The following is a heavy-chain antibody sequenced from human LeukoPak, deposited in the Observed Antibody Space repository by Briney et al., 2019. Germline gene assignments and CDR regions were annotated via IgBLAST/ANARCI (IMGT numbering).Heavy chain of an antibody. Sequence: ASVKVSCKASGYIFTSYGISWVRQAPGQGLEWMGWISAYNGNTNYAQKLQGRVTMTTDTSTSTAYMELRSLRSDDTAVYYCARVFPYYYDSSRGDYFDYWGQGTLVTVSS. V-gene: IGHV1-18*01. CDR3: ARVFPYYYDSSRGDYFDY. J-gene: IGHJ4*02. CDR1: GYIFTSYG. D-gene: IGHD3-22*01. CDR2: ISAYNGNT.